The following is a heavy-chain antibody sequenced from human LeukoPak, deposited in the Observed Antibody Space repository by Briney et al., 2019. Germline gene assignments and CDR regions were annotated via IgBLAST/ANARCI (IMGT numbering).Heavy chain of an antibody. CDR3: ARDLWFGDLSPSDY. V-gene: IGHV1-69*05. CDR2: IIPIFGTA. D-gene: IGHD3-10*01. CDR1: GGTFSSYA. J-gene: IGHJ4*02. Sequence: ASVKVSCKASGGTFSSYAISWVRQAPGQGLEWMGGIIPIFGTANYAQKFQGRVTITTDESTSTAYMELSSLRSEDTAVYYCARDLWFGDLSPSDYWGQGTLVTVSS.